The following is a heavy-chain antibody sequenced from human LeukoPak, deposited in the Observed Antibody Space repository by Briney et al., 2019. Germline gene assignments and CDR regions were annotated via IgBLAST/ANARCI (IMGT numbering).Heavy chain of an antibody. CDR1: GFVVSGNF. CDR2: IFNDGTT. V-gene: IGHV3-53*01. CDR3: EGYVTGEDY. D-gene: IGHD3-9*01. J-gene: IGHJ4*02. Sequence: GGSLRLSCAAPGFVVSGNFMTWARQTPGKGPEWVSVIFNDGTTYYADSVKGRFTISRDISRNTLHLQMDSLRAEDTAVYYCEGYVTGEDYWGQGTLVTVSS.